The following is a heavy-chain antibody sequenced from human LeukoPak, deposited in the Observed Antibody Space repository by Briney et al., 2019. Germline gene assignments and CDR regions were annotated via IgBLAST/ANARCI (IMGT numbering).Heavy chain of an antibody. Sequence: VASVKVSCKASGGTFSSCAISWVRQAPGQGLEWMGWISAYNGNTNYAQKLQGRVTLTTDTSTSTAYMELRSLRSDDTAVYYCARVEVEHQYYYYYYMDVWGKGTTVTVSS. V-gene: IGHV1-18*01. CDR2: ISAYNGNT. CDR1: GGTFSSCA. CDR3: ARVEVEHQYYYYYYMDV. D-gene: IGHD2-2*01. J-gene: IGHJ6*03.